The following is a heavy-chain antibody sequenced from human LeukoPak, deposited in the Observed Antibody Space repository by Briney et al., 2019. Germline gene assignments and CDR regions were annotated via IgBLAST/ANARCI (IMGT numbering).Heavy chain of an antibody. D-gene: IGHD3-16*02. CDR3: ARSHDHLWGNYPDY. V-gene: IGHV4/OR15-8*01. J-gene: IGHJ4*02. CDR1: GGSINSTNW. CDR2: IHHDGRI. Sequence: SETLSLTCDVSGGSINSTNWWNWVRQPPGKGLEWIGEIHHDGRINYNPSLKSRVTLSVDKSKNQFSLRLNSVTAADAAMYYCARSHDHLWGNYPDYWGQGTLVTVSS.